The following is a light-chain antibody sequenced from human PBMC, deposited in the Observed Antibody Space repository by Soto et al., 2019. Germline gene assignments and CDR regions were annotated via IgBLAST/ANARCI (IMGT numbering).Light chain of an antibody. CDR1: KNDVGFYDF. CDR3: FSFTTTSTHV. Sequence: QSALTQPPSASGSPGQSVTISCTGTKNDVGFYDFVSWYQHHPGKAPRLIIYEVVQRPSGVPDRFSGSKSGNTASLTVSGLQVEDEAEYFCFSFTTTSTHVFGTGTKLTVL. J-gene: IGLJ1*01. V-gene: IGLV2-8*01. CDR2: EVV.